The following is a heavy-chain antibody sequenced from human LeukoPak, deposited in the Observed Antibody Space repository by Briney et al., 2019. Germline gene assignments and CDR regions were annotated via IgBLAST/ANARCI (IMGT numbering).Heavy chain of an antibody. CDR2: IYNDGTT. CDR1: GFTVSSNY. D-gene: IGHD2-15*01. J-gene: IGHJ6*03. V-gene: IGHV3-53*01. CDR3: AREICGGSCNPPSYMDV. Sequence: GGSLRLSCAASGFTVSSNYMSWVRQAPGKGLQWVSVIYNDGTTYYADSVKGRFTISRDYSKNMLYLQMNSLRAEDTAVYYCAREICGGSCNPPSYMDVWGNGTTVTVSS.